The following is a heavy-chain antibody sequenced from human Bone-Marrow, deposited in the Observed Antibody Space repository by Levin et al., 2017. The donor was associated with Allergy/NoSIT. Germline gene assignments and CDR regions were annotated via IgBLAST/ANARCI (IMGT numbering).Heavy chain of an antibody. CDR2: IYNTGST. CDR1: GGSISSYY. D-gene: IGHD3-22*01. CDR3: ARVNRRDYYDSSGWFVP. V-gene: IGHV4-59*01. J-gene: IGHJ5*02. Sequence: SQTLSLTCAVSGGSISSYYWTWGRQAPGKGLEWSGTIYNTGSTNYNSSLKSRVTITVDTSENQFSLRLTAVTPADTAVYYCARVNRRDYYDSSGWFVPWGQGTLVTVSS.